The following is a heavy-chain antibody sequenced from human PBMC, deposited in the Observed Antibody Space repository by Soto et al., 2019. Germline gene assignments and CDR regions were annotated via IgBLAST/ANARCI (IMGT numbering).Heavy chain of an antibody. CDR2: ISVRGDYR. Sequence: EGQLLQSGGGLVQPGESLRVSCAASGFTFSSSGMSWVRQAPGKGLEWVSSISVRGDYRYYADSVKGRFTISRDNSKNTLYLEMNSLTAEDTAVYYCANHGGFDFWGQGKMVVVSS. V-gene: IGHV3-23*01. J-gene: IGHJ3*01. CDR3: ANHGGFDF. CDR1: GFTFSSSG. D-gene: IGHD4-17*01.